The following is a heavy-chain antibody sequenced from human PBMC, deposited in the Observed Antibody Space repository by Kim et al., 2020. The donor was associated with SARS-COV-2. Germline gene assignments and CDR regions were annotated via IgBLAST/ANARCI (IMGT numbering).Heavy chain of an antibody. CDR2: INFDGSST. D-gene: IGHD3-22*01. V-gene: IGHV3-74*01. CDR1: GFTFSNYW. Sequence: GGSLRLSCEASGFTFSNYWMHWVRQVPGKGLVWVSRINFDGSSTTYADSVKGRFTISRDNAKNTLYLEMNSLRVDDTAVYYCARDGNYYDSSTFKFYYYGMDVWGQGTTVIVSS. CDR3: ARDGNYYDSSTFKFYYYGMDV. J-gene: IGHJ6*02.